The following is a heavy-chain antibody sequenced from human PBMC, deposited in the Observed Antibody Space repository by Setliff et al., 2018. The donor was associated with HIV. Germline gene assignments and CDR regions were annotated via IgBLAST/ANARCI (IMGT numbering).Heavy chain of an antibody. D-gene: IGHD3-16*01. Sequence: PSETLSLTCTVPGGSISTYYWTWIRRPPGKGLEWIGYIYYSGGTHYNPSLKSRITISIDMSKNQFSLKLRSVTAADTAVYYCARDGPMGRFDYWGQGALVTVSS. J-gene: IGHJ4*02. CDR1: GGSISTYY. V-gene: IGHV4-59*01. CDR2: IYYSGGT. CDR3: ARDGPMGRFDY.